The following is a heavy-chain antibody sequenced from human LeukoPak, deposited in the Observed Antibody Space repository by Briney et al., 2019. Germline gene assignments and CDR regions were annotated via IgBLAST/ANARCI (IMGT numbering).Heavy chain of an antibody. Sequence: SQTLSLTCAISGDSVSSNSAAWNWIRQSPSRGLEWLGRTYYRSKWYNDYAVSVKSRITINPDTSKNQFSLQLNSVTPEDTAVYYCARDPYSSSWYGWRYYHYYYGMDVWGQGATVTVSS. CDR1: GDSVSSNSAA. CDR2: TYYRSKWYN. D-gene: IGHD6-13*01. V-gene: IGHV6-1*01. CDR3: ARDPYSSSWYGWRYYHYYYGMDV. J-gene: IGHJ6*02.